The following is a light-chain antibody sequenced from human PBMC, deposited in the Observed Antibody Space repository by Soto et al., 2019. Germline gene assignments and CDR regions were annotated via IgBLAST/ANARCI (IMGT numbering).Light chain of an antibody. CDR1: SSDVGSYNL. J-gene: IGLJ1*01. CDR2: EAT. Sequence: QSVLTQPASVSGSPGQSITISCTGTSSDVGSYNLVSWYQQHPDKAPQLIIFEATQRPSGVSSRFSGSKSGNTASLTISGLQAEDEADYYCCSYAGSSTLYVFGTGTKVTVL. V-gene: IGLV2-23*01. CDR3: CSYAGSSTLYV.